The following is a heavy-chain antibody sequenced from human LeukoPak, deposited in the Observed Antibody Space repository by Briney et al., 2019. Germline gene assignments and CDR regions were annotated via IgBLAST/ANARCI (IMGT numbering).Heavy chain of an antibody. CDR2: IIPILGIA. Sequence: GASVKVSCKASGGTFSSYAISWVRQAPGQGLEWMGRIIPILGIANYAQKFQGRATITADKSTSTAYMELSSLRSEDTAVYYCARVGGPAFFAGFRYYGMDVWGQGTTVTVSS. J-gene: IGHJ6*02. CDR1: GGTFSSYA. CDR3: ARVGGPAFFAGFRYYGMDV. D-gene: IGHD3-9*01. V-gene: IGHV1-69*04.